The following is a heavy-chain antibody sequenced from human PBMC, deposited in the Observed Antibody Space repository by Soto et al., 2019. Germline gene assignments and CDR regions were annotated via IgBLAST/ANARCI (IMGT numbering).Heavy chain of an antibody. CDR2: ISYDGSNK. Sequence: GGSLRLSCAASGFTFSSYGMHWVRQAPGKGLEWVAVISYDGSNKYYADSVKGRFTISRDNSKNTLYLQMNSLRAEDTAVYYCAKDLWFGERAFDIWGQGTMVTVSS. V-gene: IGHV3-30*18. CDR1: GFTFSSYG. D-gene: IGHD3-10*01. J-gene: IGHJ3*02. CDR3: AKDLWFGERAFDI.